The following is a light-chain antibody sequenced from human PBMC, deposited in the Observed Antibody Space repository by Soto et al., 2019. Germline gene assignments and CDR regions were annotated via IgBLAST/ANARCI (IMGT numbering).Light chain of an antibody. Sequence: ERVVTKCPGAVCVSKGERFTLPCRASQSVRSNLAWYQQKPGQAPRLLIYEASTRATGVPARFSGSGSGTEFTLTISSLQSEDFALYYCQHHNVLPAPFAQGTKVDSK. CDR1: QSVRSN. CDR2: EAS. CDR3: QHHNVLPAP. V-gene: IGKV3-15*01. J-gene: IGKJ1*01.